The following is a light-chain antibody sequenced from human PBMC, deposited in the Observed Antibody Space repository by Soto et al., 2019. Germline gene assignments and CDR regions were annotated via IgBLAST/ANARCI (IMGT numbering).Light chain of an antibody. Sequence: QSVLTQPPSASGSPGQSVTISCTGTSRDVGANNYVSWYQQHPGKAPKLMIYEVTKRPSGVPDRFSGSKSGNTASLTVSGLQAEDEADYYCSSYAGTNRVFGTGTKVTVL. CDR2: EVT. CDR1: SRDVGANNY. J-gene: IGLJ1*01. V-gene: IGLV2-8*01. CDR3: SSYAGTNRV.